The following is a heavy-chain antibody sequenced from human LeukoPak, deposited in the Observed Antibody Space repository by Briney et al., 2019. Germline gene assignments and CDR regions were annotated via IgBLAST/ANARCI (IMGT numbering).Heavy chain of an antibody. D-gene: IGHD2-8*01. CDR1: GGSISSYY. CDR3: ARDRCTNGVCRLDY. J-gene: IGHJ4*02. Sequence: SETLSLTCTVSGGSISSYYWSWIRQPPGKGLEWIGYIYYSGSTNYNPSLKSRVTISVDTSKNQFSLKLSSVTAADTAVYYCARDRCTNGVCRLDYWGQGTLVTVSS. CDR2: IYYSGST. V-gene: IGHV4-59*12.